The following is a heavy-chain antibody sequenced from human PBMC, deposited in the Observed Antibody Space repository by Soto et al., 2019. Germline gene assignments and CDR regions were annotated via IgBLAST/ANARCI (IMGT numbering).Heavy chain of an antibody. CDR1: GGSFSGYY. D-gene: IGHD3-22*01. Sequence: SETLSLTCAVYGGSFSGYYWTWIRQPPGKGLEWIGEINHSGSTNYNASLKSRVTISVDTSKNQFSLKLSSVTAADTAVYYCARYRKNYYDSSSYYYWFDPWGQGTLVTVSS. V-gene: IGHV4-34*01. J-gene: IGHJ5*02. CDR2: INHSGST. CDR3: ARYRKNYYDSSSYYYWFDP.